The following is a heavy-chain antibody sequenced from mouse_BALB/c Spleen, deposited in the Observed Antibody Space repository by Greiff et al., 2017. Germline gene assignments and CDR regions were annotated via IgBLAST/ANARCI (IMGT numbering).Heavy chain of an antibody. Sequence: VQLQQSGAELVKPGASVKLSCTASGFNIKDTYMHWVKQRPEQGLEWIGRIDPANGNTKYDPKFQGKATITADTSSNTAYLQLSSLTSEDTAVYYCSRDYDGSSVWYFDVWGAGTTVTVSS. D-gene: IGHD1-1*01. CDR2: IDPANGNT. CDR1: GFNIKDTY. V-gene: IGHV14-3*02. J-gene: IGHJ1*01. CDR3: SRDYDGSSVWYFDV.